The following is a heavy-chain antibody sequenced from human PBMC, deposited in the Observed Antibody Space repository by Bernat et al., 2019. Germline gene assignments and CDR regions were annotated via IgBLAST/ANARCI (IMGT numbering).Heavy chain of an antibody. CDR3: AKDFYDFWSGYED. Sequence: EVQLVESGGALVQPGGSLRLSCAASGFSFSSYGMSWVRQAPGKGLEWVSTVIGSGSSTYYADSVKGRFTISRDNSRDTLYLQMNSLRAEDTALYYCAKDFYDFWSGYEDWGQGTLVSVSS. CDR2: VIGSGSST. CDR1: GFSFSSYG. D-gene: IGHD3-3*01. V-gene: IGHV3-23*04. J-gene: IGHJ4*02.